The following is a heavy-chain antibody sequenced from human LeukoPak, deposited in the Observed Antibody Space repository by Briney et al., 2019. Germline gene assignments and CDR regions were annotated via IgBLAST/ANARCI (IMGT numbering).Heavy chain of an antibody. CDR1: GGSFSSNTKY. J-gene: IGHJ3*02. D-gene: IGHD2-2*01. Sequence: SETLSLTCTVSGGSFSSNTKYWGWIRQPPGKGLEWIGSIYYSGSTFYNASLKSRVTISVDTSKKQFFLKLSSVTAADTAVYYCARLRGTSHDAFDIWGQGTMVTVSS. V-gene: IGHV4-39*01. CDR2: IYYSGST. CDR3: ARLRGTSHDAFDI.